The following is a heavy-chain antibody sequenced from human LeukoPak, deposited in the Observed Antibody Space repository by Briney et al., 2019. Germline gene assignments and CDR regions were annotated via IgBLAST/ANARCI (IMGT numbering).Heavy chain of an antibody. V-gene: IGHV4-34*01. CDR1: GGSFSVYY. D-gene: IGHD6-19*01. J-gene: IGHJ5*02. Sequence: SETLSLTCAVYGGSFSVYYWNWIRQPPGKGLEWIGEINHSGSTNYNPSLRSRVTISLDTSKNQSSLKLSSVTAADTALYYCARGIAVAGSSGPFDPWGQGTLVTVSS. CDR2: INHSGST. CDR3: ARGIAVAGSSGPFDP.